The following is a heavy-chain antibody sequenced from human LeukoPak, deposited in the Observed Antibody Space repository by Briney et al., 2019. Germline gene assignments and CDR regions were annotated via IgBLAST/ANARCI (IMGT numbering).Heavy chain of an antibody. CDR2: INPNSGGT. Sequence: ASVKVSCKASGYTFTGYYMHWVRQAPGQGLEWMGWINPNSGGTNYAQKFQGGVTMTRDTSISTAYMELSRLRSDDTAVYYCARDRIAVAGRAFCYFDYWGQGTLVTVSS. D-gene: IGHD6-19*01. V-gene: IGHV1-2*02. CDR1: GYTFTGYY. J-gene: IGHJ4*02. CDR3: ARDRIAVAGRAFCYFDY.